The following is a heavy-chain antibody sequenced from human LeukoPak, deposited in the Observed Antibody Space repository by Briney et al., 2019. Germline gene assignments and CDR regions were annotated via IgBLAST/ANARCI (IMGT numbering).Heavy chain of an antibody. J-gene: IGHJ4*02. CDR2: ISWNSDNI. V-gene: IGHV3-9*03. CDR3: VKEYSMITFGGVALDY. CDR1: GFTFDDYA. D-gene: IGHD3-16*01. Sequence: GGSLRLSCAASGFTFDDYAMHWVRQAPGKGLEWVSGISWNSDNIGYADSVKGRFTISRDNAKNSLYLQMNSLTTEDMALYYCVKEYSMITFGGVALDYWGQGTLVTVSS.